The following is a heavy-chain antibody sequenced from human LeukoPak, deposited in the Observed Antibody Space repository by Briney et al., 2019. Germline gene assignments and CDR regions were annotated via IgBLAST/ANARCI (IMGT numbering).Heavy chain of an antibody. CDR3: TKRVKYGGTWDHFAD. CDR2: VNADGGNT. D-gene: IGHD1-26*01. CDR1: GFTFDNYR. Sequence: GSLRLSCAASGFTFDNYRMSWVRQAPGKGLEWVSTVNADGGNTYYADSVKGRFTISRDNSKSTLILQMNILRVEDTALYYCTKRVKYGGTWDHFADWGQGTLVTVSS. V-gene: IGHV3-23*01. J-gene: IGHJ4*02.